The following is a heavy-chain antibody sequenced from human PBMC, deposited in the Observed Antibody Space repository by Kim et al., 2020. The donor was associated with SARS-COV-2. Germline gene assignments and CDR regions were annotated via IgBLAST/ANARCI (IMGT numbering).Heavy chain of an antibody. J-gene: IGHJ4*02. Sequence: NPSRTDRVNICVDTSKNQSSLKLSSVTAADTALYYCARRISKDRLFDYWGQGTLVTVSS. CDR3: ARRISKDRLFDY. V-gene: IGHV4-39*01. D-gene: IGHD2-15*01.